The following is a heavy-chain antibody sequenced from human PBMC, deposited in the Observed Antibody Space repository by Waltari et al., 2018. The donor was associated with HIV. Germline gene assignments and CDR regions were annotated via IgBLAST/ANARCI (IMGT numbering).Heavy chain of an antibody. Sequence: VQQVESGGGVVLPGRSLRRSCAASGLTFTTYGMLCVRQAPGKGLDWVSLIWHDGSKTYYADSVRGRFTISRDNSKNTLYLHMQSLRAEDTAVYYCARVATVGSSFDALDIWGQGTMVTVSS. CDR1: GLTFTTYG. CDR3: ARVATVGSSFDALDI. D-gene: IGHD4-17*01. J-gene: IGHJ3*02. V-gene: IGHV3-33*01. CDR2: IWHDGSKT.